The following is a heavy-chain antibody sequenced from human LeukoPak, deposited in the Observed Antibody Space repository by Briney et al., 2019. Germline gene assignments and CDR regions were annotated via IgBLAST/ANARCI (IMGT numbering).Heavy chain of an antibody. Sequence: ASVKVSCKASGYTFTSYDINWVRQATGQGLEWMGWVNPNSGNTGYAQKFQGRVTMTRNTSISTAYMELSSLRSEDTAVYYCARGGEGLYYFDYWGQGTLVTVSS. V-gene: IGHV1-8*01. CDR1: GYTFTSYD. CDR3: ARGGEGLYYFDY. CDR2: VNPNSGNT. D-gene: IGHD3-16*01. J-gene: IGHJ4*02.